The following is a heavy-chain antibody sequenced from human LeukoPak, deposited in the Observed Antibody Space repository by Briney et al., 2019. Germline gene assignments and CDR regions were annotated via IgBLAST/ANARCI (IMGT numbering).Heavy chain of an antibody. Sequence: SETLSLTCTVSGGSISSYYWSWIRQPAGKGLEWIGHIYASGSINYNPSLKGRVTMSLDTSKNQFSLSRSSVTAADTALYYCAREAVYYGSGSLDCWGQGTLVTVSS. J-gene: IGHJ4*02. V-gene: IGHV4-4*07. CDR3: AREAVYYGSGSLDC. D-gene: IGHD3-10*01. CDR2: IYASGSI. CDR1: GGSISSYY.